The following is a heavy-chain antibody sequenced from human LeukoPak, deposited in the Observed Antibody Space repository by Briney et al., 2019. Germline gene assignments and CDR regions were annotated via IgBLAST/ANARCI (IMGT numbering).Heavy chain of an antibody. V-gene: IGHV4-39*01. CDR1: GGSISSSSYY. J-gene: IGHJ4*02. D-gene: IGHD6-13*01. CDR3: ARLYPSIAAAGAFDY. Sequence: PSETLSLTCTVSGGSISSSSYYWGWFRQPPGKGLGGFGSIYYSGSTYYNPSLKSRVTISVDTSKNQFSLKLSSVTAADTAVYYCARLYPSIAAAGAFDYWGQGTLVTVSS. CDR2: IYYSGST.